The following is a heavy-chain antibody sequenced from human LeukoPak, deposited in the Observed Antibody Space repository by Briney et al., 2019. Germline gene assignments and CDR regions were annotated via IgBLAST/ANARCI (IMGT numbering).Heavy chain of an antibody. D-gene: IGHD3-22*01. CDR3: ARPNITSYYDSSGYDAFDV. Sequence: GESLKISCKGSGYKFSTYWVAWVRQMPGKGLEWMGTIYPDDSDTRYSPSFQGQVTISADKSINTAYLQWSSLKASDTAMYFCARPNITSYYDSSGYDAFDVWGQGTLVAVSS. V-gene: IGHV5-51*01. J-gene: IGHJ3*01. CDR1: GYKFSTYW. CDR2: IYPDDSDT.